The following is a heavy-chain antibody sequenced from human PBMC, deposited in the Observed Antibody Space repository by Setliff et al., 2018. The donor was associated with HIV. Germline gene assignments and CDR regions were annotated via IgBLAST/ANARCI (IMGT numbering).Heavy chain of an antibody. V-gene: IGHV3-15*01. CDR1: GFTFSHAW. CDR3: TTAVAQNWYGSGNENY. CDR2: IKSKPDGETE. D-gene: IGHD3-10*01. Sequence: PGGSLRLSCAASGFTFSHAWMSWARQAPGKGLEWVGRIKSKPDGETEDYAAPVKGRFTISRDDSRSTLYLQMNSLITEDTALYYCTTAVAQNWYGSGNENYWGQGTLVTVSS. J-gene: IGHJ4*02.